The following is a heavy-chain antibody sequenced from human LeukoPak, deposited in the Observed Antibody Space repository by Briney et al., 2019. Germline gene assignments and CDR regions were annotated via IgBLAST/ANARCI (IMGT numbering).Heavy chain of an antibody. D-gene: IGHD1-14*01. CDR3: ARDQVDRIWYFDY. CDR1: GFTFSSYA. CDR2: VSGRGDST. Sequence: GGSLRLSCAASGFTFSSYAISWVRQAPGKGLEWVSAVSGRGDSTYYADSVKGRFTISRDNSKNTLYLQMNSLRAEDTAVYYCARDQVDRIWYFDYWGQGTLVTVSS. V-gene: IGHV3-23*01. J-gene: IGHJ4*02.